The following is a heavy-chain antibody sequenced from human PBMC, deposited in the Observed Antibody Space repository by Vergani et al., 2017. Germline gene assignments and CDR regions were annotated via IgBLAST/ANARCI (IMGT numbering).Heavy chain of an antibody. V-gene: IGHV2-5*02. D-gene: IGHD3-10*01. J-gene: IGHJ5*02. CDR1: GFSLSTSGVG. CDR3: AHRPENYYGSGSYYGPNWFDP. Sequence: QITLKESGPTLVKPTQTLTLTCTFSGFSLSTSGVGVGWIRQPPGKALEWLALIYWDDDKRYSPSLKSRLTIPKDTSKNQVVLTMTNMDPVDTATYYCAHRPENYYGSGSYYGPNWFDPWGQGTLVTVSS. CDR2: IYWDDDK.